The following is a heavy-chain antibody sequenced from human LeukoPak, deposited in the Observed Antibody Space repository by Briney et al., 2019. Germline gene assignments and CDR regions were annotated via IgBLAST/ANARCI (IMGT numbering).Heavy chain of an antibody. D-gene: IGHD2-15*01. J-gene: IGHJ4*02. V-gene: IGHV4-30-4*08. CDR3: ARSELLPYYFDY. CDR1: GGSISSGDYY. Sequence: PSETLSLTCTVSGGSISSGDYYWSWIRQPPGKGLEWIGYIYYSGSTYYNPSLKSRVTISVDTSKNQFSLKLSSVTAADTAVYYCARSELLPYYFDYWGQGTLVTVSS. CDR2: IYYSGST.